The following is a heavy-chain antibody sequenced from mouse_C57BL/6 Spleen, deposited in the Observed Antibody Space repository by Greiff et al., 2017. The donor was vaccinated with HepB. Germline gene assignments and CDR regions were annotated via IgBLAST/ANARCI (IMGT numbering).Heavy chain of an antibody. Sequence: EVKLVESEGGLVQPGSSMKLSCTASGFTFSDYYMAWVRQVPEKGLEWVANINYDGSSTYYLDSLKSRFIISRDNAKNILYLQMSSLKSEDTATYYCAREDYGNYGEFAYWGQGTLVTVSA. CDR2: INYDGSST. CDR3: AREDYGNYGEFAY. D-gene: IGHD2-1*01. V-gene: IGHV5-16*01. CDR1: GFTFSDYY. J-gene: IGHJ3*01.